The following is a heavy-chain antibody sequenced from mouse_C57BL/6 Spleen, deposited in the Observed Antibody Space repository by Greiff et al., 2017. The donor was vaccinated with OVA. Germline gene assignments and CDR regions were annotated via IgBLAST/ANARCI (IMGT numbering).Heavy chain of an antibody. CDR2: IDPETGGT. CDR3: TRDSNYCAY. D-gene: IGHD2-5*01. J-gene: IGHJ3*01. Sequence: QVQLKESGAELVRPGASVTLSCKASGYTFTDYEMPWVKQTPVHGLEWIGAIDPETGGTAYNQKFKGKAILTADKSSSTAYMELRSLTSEDAAVYYCTRDSNYCAYWGQGTLVTVSA. CDR1: GYTFTDYE. V-gene: IGHV1-15*01.